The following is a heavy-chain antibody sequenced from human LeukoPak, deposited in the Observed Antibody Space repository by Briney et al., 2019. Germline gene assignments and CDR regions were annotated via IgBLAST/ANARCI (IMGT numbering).Heavy chain of an antibody. Sequence: GGSLRLSCAASGFTFSSYWMHWVRQAPGKGLMWVSRINSDGSSTSYADSVKGRFTISRDNAKNTLYLQMNSLRAEDTAVYYCARDRDGYDSFDYWGQGTLVTVSS. V-gene: IGHV3-74*01. J-gene: IGHJ4*02. CDR2: INSDGSST. CDR3: ARDRDGYDSFDY. D-gene: IGHD5-12*01. CDR1: GFTFSSYW.